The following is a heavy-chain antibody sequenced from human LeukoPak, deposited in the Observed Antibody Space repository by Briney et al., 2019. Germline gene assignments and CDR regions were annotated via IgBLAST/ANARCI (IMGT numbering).Heavy chain of an antibody. CDR1: GFTFSSYW. CDR2: IKQDGSEK. J-gene: IGHJ4*02. Sequence: GGSLRLSCAASGFTFSSYWMSWVRQAPGKGLEWVANIKQDGSEKYYVDSVKGRFTISRDNAKNSLYLQMNSLRAEDTAVYYCARGRKYTSGYRVTELGSGYSDYWGQGTLVTVSS. D-gene: IGHD5-18*01. CDR3: ARGRKYTSGYRVTELGSGYSDY. V-gene: IGHV3-7*01.